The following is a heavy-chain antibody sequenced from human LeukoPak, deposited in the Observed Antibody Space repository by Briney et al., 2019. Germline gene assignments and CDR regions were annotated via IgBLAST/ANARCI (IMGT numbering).Heavy chain of an antibody. CDR3: AKDREQLVLGWFDP. V-gene: IGHV3-23*01. CDR1: GFTFSSYS. CDR2: ISGSGGST. J-gene: IGHJ5*02. Sequence: GGSLRLSCAASGFTFSSYSMNWVRQAPGKGLEWVSAISGSGGSTYYADSVKGRFTISRDNSKNTLYLQMNSLRAEDTAVYYCAKDREQLVLGWFDPWGQGTLVTVSS. D-gene: IGHD6-13*01.